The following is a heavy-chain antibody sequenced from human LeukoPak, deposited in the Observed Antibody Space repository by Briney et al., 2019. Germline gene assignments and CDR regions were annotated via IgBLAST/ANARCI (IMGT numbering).Heavy chain of an antibody. CDR2: IYYSGST. CDR3: ARTVWGAFDI. CDR1: GGSLSSYY. J-gene: IGHJ3*02. D-gene: IGHD3-16*01. Sequence: SETLSLTCTVSGGSLSSYYWSWIRQPPGKGLEWIGYIYYSGSTYYNPSLKSRVTISVDTSKNQFSLKLSSVTAADTAVYYCARTVWGAFDIWGQGTMVTVSS. V-gene: IGHV4-59*12.